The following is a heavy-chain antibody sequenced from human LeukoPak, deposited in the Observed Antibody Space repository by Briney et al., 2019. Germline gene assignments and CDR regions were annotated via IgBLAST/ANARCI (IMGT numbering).Heavy chain of an antibody. D-gene: IGHD3-22*01. CDR2: IYYSGST. CDR3: ARGDSSGYYEVDY. J-gene: IGHJ4*02. V-gene: IGHV4-30-4*01. Sequence: PSETLSLTCTVSGGSISSGDYYWSWIRQPPGKGLEWIGYIYYSGSTYYNPSLKSRVTISVDTSKNQFSLKLSSVTAADTAVYYCARGDSSGYYEVDYWGQGTLVTVSS. CDR1: GGSISSGDYY.